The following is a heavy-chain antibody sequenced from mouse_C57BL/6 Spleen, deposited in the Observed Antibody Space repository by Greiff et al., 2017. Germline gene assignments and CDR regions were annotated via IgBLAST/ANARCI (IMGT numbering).Heavy chain of an antibody. D-gene: IGHD1-1*01. J-gene: IGHJ1*03. CDR2: ITPSNGGT. CDR3: ATYYGSSYRYFDV. V-gene: IGHV1-53*01. CDR1: GYTFTSYW. Sequence: QVQLQQPGTELVKPGASVKLSCKASGYTFTSYWMHWVKQRPGQGLEWIGNITPSNGGTNYNEKFNSKATLTVDNSSSTAYLQLSSLTSEDSAVYYCATYYGSSYRYFDVWGTGTTGTVSS.